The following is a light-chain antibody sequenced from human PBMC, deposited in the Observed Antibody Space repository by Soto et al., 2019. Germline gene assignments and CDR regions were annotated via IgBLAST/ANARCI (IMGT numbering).Light chain of an antibody. Sequence: IQLTQSPSSLSASVGDRVTITCRASQDSSSSLGWYQQKPGKAPKRLIYAASILQSGVPSRFSGSGFGTDFTLTISSLQAEDFASHFCQQLRSYPSTFGGGTKVEIK. CDR1: QDSSSS. J-gene: IGKJ4*01. CDR3: QQLRSYPST. CDR2: AAS. V-gene: IGKV1-9*01.